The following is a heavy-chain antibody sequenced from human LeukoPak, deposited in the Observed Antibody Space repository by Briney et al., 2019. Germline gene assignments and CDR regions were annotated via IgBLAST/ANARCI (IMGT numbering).Heavy chain of an antibody. D-gene: IGHD7-27*01. Sequence: DPSETLSLTCAVYGGSFSGYYWSWIRQPPGKGLEWIGEINHSGSTNYNPSLKSRVTISVDTSKNQFSLKLSSVTAADTAVYYCARGLGTGWWNDYWGQGTLVTVSS. V-gene: IGHV4-34*01. CDR1: GGSFSGYY. CDR3: ARGLGTGWWNDY. CDR2: INHSGST. J-gene: IGHJ4*02.